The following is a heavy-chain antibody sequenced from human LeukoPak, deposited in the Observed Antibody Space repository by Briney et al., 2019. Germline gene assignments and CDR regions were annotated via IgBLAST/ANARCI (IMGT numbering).Heavy chain of an antibody. CDR2: ISSSSSYI. D-gene: IGHD6-19*01. J-gene: IGHJ4*02. Sequence: GGSLRLSCAASGFTFSSYSMNWVRQAPGKGLEWVSSISSSSSYIYYADSVKGRFTISRDNAKNSLYLQMNSLRAEDTAVYYCARTVGYSSGWLPQDYWGQGTLVIVSS. V-gene: IGHV3-21*01. CDR1: GFTFSSYS. CDR3: ARTVGYSSGWLPQDY.